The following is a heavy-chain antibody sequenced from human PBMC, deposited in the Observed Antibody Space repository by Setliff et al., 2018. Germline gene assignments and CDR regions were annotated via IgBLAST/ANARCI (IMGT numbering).Heavy chain of an antibody. J-gene: IGHJ4*02. V-gene: IGHV4-59*01. Sequence: SETLSLTCTVSGGSFTTYYWSWIRQSPGKGLEWIGYIHYSGSTNYNPSLKSRVSISVDTSKNQFSLRLTSVTAADTAVYYCAREYYYARSRNFDYWGQGTLVTVSS. CDR1: GGSFTTYY. CDR3: AREYYYARSRNFDY. D-gene: IGHD3-22*01. CDR2: IHYSGST.